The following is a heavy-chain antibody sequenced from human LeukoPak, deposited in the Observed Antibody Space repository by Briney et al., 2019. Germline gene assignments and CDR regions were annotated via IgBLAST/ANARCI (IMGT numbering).Heavy chain of an antibody. D-gene: IGHD3-9*01. CDR2: INHSGST. V-gene: IGHV4-34*01. J-gene: IGHJ3*02. CDR1: GGSFSGYY. Sequence: SETLSLTCAVSGGSFSGYYWTWLRQPPGKGLEWIGEINHSGSTYYNPSLKSRVTISVDRSKNQFSLKLSSVTAADTAVYYCASHYDILTRDAFDIWGQGTMVTVSS. CDR3: ASHYDILTRDAFDI.